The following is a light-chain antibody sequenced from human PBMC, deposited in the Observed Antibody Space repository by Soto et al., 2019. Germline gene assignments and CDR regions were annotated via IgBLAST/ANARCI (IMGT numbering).Light chain of an antibody. CDR2: GAS. V-gene: IGKV3-20*01. CDR3: QQYGSSPWT. J-gene: IGKJ1*01. Sequence: PGERVTLSCRASQSVSSSYLTWYQQKPGQAPRLLIYGASTRATGIPARFSGSGSGTEFTLTISRLEPEDFAVYYCQQYGSSPWTFGQGTKVDIK. CDR1: QSVSSSY.